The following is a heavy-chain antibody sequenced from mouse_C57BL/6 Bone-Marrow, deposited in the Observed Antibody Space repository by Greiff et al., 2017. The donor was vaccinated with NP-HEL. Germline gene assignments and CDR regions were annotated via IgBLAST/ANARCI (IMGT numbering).Heavy chain of an antibody. J-gene: IGHJ2*01. V-gene: IGHV14-4*01. CDR2: IDPENGDT. CDR1: GFNIKDDY. Sequence: VQLQQSGAELVRPGASVKLSCTASGFNIKDDYMHWVKQRPEQGLEWIGWIDPENGDTEYASKFKGKATITADTSSNTAYLQLSSLTSEDTAVYYCTTGGYYYGGSYFFYFDYWGQGTTLTVSS. CDR3: TTGGYYYGGSYFFYFDY. D-gene: IGHD1-1*01.